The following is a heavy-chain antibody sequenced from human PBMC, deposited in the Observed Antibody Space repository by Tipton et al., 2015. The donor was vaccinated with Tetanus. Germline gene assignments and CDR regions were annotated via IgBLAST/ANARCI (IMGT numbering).Heavy chain of an antibody. V-gene: IGHV4-59*01. J-gene: IGHJ4*02. D-gene: IGHD5-12*01. CDR1: GGSMSNNY. CDR3: VRGRGLGAYSFGFEH. Sequence: LRLSCTVSGGSMSNNYWSWIRQPPGKGLEWIAYIFHSGSTNYSPSLKSRVAISMDTSKNQISLKLSSVTAADTAVYYCVRGRGLGAYSFGFEHWGQGALVTVSS. CDR2: IFHSGST.